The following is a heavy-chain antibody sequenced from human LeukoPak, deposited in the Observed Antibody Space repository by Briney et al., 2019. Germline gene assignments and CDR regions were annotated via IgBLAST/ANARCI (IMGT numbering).Heavy chain of an antibody. V-gene: IGHV1-2*02. CDR2: INPNSGGT. Sequence: ASMKVSCKASGYTFTGYYMHWVRQAPGQGLEWMGWINPNSGGTNYAQKFQGRVTMTRDTSISTAYMELSRLRSDDTAVYYCARATTFWSGYYTPGYWGQGTLVTVSS. CDR3: ARATTFWSGYYTPGY. J-gene: IGHJ4*02. D-gene: IGHD3-3*01. CDR1: GYTFTGYY.